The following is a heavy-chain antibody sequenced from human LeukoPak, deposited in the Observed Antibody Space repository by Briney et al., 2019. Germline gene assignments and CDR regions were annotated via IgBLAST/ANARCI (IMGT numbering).Heavy chain of an antibody. CDR2: IIPIFGTA. Sequence: GASVKVSCKASGGTFSSYAISWVRQAPGQGLEWMGGIIPIFGTANYAQKFQGRVTITADKSTSTACMELSSLRSEDTAVYYCATRPYCSGGSCYSSLVDYWGQGTLVTVSS. J-gene: IGHJ4*02. V-gene: IGHV1-69*06. CDR3: ATRPYCSGGSCYSSLVDY. CDR1: GGTFSSYA. D-gene: IGHD2-15*01.